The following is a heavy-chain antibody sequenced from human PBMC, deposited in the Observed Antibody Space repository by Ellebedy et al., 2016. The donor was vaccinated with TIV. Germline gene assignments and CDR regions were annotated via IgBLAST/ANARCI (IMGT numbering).Heavy chain of an antibody. J-gene: IGHJ6*02. CDR2: MNPNSGNT. CDR3: ARGPIWYDSSGYHHNYGMDV. Sequence: ASVKVSCKASGYTFTSYDINWVRQATGQGLEWMGWMNPNSGNTGYAQKFQGRVTMTRNTSISTAYMELSSLRSEDTAVYYCARGPIWYDSSGYHHNYGMDVWGQGTTVTVSS. V-gene: IGHV1-8*01. CDR1: GYTFTSYD. D-gene: IGHD3-22*01.